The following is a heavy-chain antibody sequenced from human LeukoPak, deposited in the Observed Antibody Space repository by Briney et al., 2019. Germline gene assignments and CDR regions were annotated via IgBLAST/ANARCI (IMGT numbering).Heavy chain of an antibody. J-gene: IGHJ2*01. CDR2: ISSNGSTI. Sequence: GESLSLSCTASGFTFSSDDKSCVRQPPRGRLEEVSYISSNGSTIYYADSVKGRFTISRDNAKNSLFLQMNSLRADYTAVYYCARAYWYFDLWGRGTLVTVSS. V-gene: IGHV3-48*03. CDR1: GFTFSSDD. CDR3: ARAYWYFDL.